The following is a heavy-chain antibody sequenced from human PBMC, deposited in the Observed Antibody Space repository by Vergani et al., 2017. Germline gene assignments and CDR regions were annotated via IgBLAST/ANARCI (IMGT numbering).Heavy chain of an antibody. D-gene: IGHD3-9*01. CDR3: AKTGDDAGYSFCAFDL. J-gene: IGHJ3*01. Sequence: QVQLVESGGDVVQPGKSLRLSCAASGFSFRSYCMHWVRQAPGKGLEWVAVLSYEGSSDFYADSVKGRFTNSRDNSNNTLYLQMNSLSPDDTAIYYCAKTGDDAGYSFCAFDLLVQGTMVTVSS. CDR2: LSYEGSSD. CDR1: GFSFRSYC. V-gene: IGHV3-30*18.